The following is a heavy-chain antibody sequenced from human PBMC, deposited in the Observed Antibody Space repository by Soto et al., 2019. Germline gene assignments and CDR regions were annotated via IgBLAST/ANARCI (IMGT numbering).Heavy chain of an antibody. Sequence: TLSLACGVSGGSLSGATYSWNWIRQPPGKGLEWIGYIFPSGTTYYNPSLKSRVTISIDVSKNQFSLSLRSLTAADTAVYYCARSREFDYWSQGTLVTVSS. J-gene: IGHJ4*02. CDR3: ARSREFDY. V-gene: IGHV4-30-2*01. CDR1: GGSLSGATYS. CDR2: IFPSGTT.